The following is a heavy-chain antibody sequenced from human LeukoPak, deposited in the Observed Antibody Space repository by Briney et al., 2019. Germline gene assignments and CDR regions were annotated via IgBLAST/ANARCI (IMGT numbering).Heavy chain of an antibody. CDR3: ARVGGRLGDFPWYLDY. D-gene: IGHD3-16*01. Sequence: AGGSLRLSCAASGFTFSSYAMHWVRQAPGKGLEWVGVISYDGSNKYYADSVKGRFTISRDNAKNSLYLQMNSLRAEDTAVYYCARVGGRLGDFPWYLDYWGQGTLVTVSS. J-gene: IGHJ4*02. CDR2: ISYDGSNK. CDR1: GFTFSSYA. V-gene: IGHV3-30*04.